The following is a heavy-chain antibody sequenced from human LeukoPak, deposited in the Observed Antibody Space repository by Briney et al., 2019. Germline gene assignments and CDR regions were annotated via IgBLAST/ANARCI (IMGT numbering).Heavy chain of an antibody. Sequence: GASVKVSCKASGYTFTRYAMNWVRQAPGQGLEWMGWINTNTGNPTYAQGFTGRFIFSLDTSVSTAYLQISSLKAEDTAVYYCARTPFPHCSSIGCYSDFWGQGTLVTVSS. J-gene: IGHJ4*02. CDR1: GYTFTRYA. CDR3: ARTPFPHCSSIGCYSDF. V-gene: IGHV7-4-1*02. D-gene: IGHD2-2*01. CDR2: INTNTGNP.